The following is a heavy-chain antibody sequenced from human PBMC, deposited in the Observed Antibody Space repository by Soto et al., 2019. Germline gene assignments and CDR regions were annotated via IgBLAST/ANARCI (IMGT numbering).Heavy chain of an antibody. CDR1: GGSISSSSYY. V-gene: IGHV4-39*01. D-gene: IGHD6-13*01. Sequence: QLQLQESGPGLVKPSETLSLTCTVSGGSISSSSYYWGWIRQPPGKGLEWIGSIYYSGSTYYNPSLKSRVTISVDTSKNQFSLKLSSVTAADTAVYYCARLGYSSSYDYWGQGTLVTVSS. CDR3: ARLGYSSSYDY. CDR2: IYYSGST. J-gene: IGHJ4*02.